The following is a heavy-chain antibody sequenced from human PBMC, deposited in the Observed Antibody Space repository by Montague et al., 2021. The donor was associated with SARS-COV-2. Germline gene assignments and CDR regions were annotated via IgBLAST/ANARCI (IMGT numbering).Heavy chain of an antibody. CDR3: AHLIRYYDIFTGIPFDD. D-gene: IGHD3-9*01. V-gene: IGHV2-5*01. J-gene: IGHJ4*02. CDR1: GFSLSTPNVG. Sequence: PALVKPTQTLTLTCTFSGFSLSTPNVGVAWIRQPPGKALEWLAVIYSSGDKRYSPSLQRRLTITKGTSRNQVVLSLTNVDPLDTATYYCAHLIRYYDIFTGIPFDDWGQGTQVTVSS. CDR2: IYSSGDK.